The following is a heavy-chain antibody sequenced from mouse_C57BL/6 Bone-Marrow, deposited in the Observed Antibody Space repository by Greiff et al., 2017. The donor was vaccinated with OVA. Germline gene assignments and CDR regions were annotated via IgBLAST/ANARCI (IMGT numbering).Heavy chain of an antibody. Sequence: DVMLVESGEGLVKPGGSLKLSCAASGFTFSSYAMSWVRQTPEKRLEWVAYISSGGDYIYYADTVKGRFTISRDNARNTLYLQMSSLKSEDTAMYYCTKAYGKRYAMDYWGQGTSVTVSS. V-gene: IGHV5-9-1*02. D-gene: IGHD2-1*01. CDR3: TKAYGKRYAMDY. J-gene: IGHJ4*01. CDR1: GFTFSSYA. CDR2: ISSGGDYI.